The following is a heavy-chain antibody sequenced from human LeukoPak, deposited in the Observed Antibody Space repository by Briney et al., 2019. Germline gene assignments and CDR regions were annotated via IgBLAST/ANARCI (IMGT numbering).Heavy chain of an antibody. D-gene: IGHD4-17*01. J-gene: IGHJ5*02. CDR3: ARRLRQNLFDP. Sequence: SETLSLTCTVSGVSISSDYWSWIRLPPGKGLEWIGYIYYSGSSNYNPSLKSRVTMSVDTSKDQFSLKLTSVTAADTAVYYCARRLRQNLFDPWGQGTLVTVSS. V-gene: IGHV4-59*08. CDR2: IYYSGSS. CDR1: GVSISSDY.